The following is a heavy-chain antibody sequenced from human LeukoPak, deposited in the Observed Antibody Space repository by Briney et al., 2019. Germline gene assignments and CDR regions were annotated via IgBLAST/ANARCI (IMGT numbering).Heavy chain of an antibody. CDR1: GGSFSGYY. V-gene: IGHV4-34*01. J-gene: IGHJ4*02. CDR3: ARVPHYYDSSGYHRTAGY. Sequence: SETLSLTCAVYGGSFSGYYWSWIRQPPGKGLEWIGEINHSGSTNYNPSLKSRVTISVDTSKNQFSLKLSSVTAADTAGYYCARVPHYYDSSGYHRTAGYWGQGTLVTVSS. D-gene: IGHD3-22*01. CDR2: INHSGST.